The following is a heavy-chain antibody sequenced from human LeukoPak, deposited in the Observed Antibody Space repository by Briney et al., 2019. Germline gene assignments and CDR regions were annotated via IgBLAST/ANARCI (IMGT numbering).Heavy chain of an antibody. V-gene: IGHV3-7*01. D-gene: IGHD4-11*01. CDR1: EFTFSSYW. CDR3: VRGKTTVTPGYFDY. J-gene: IGHJ4*02. Sequence: PGGSLRLSCAASEFTFSSYWMSWVRQAPGKGLEWVANIKQGGSENYYVDSVKGRFTISRDNAKNSLYLQMNGLRAEDTAVYYCVRGKTTVTPGYFDYWGQGTLVTVSS. CDR2: IKQGGSEN.